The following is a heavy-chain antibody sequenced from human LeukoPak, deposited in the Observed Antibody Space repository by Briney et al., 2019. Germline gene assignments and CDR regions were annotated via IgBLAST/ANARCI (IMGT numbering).Heavy chain of an antibody. CDR3: ASNPYYYDSGKTDAFDI. Sequence: SETLSLTCTVSGGSISSGDYYWSWIRQPPGKGLEWIGYIYYSGSTYYNPSLKSRVTISVDTSKNQFSLKLSSVTAADTAVYYCASNPYYYDSGKTDAFDIWSQGTMVTVSS. V-gene: IGHV4-30-4*01. CDR2: IYYSGST. CDR1: GGSISSGDYY. J-gene: IGHJ3*02. D-gene: IGHD3-22*01.